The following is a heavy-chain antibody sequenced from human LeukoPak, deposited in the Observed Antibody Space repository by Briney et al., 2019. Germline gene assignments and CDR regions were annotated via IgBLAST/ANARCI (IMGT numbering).Heavy chain of an antibody. CDR3: ASYGGNPSAYYYGMDV. J-gene: IGHJ6*02. V-gene: IGHV1-46*01. Sequence: ASVKVSCKAFGYTFTSYYMHWVRQAPGQGLEWMGIINPSGGSTSYAQKFQGRVTMTKDTSTSTVYMELSSLRSEDTAVYYCASYGGNPSAYYYGMDVWGQGTTVTVSS. CDR1: GYTFTSYY. CDR2: INPSGGST. D-gene: IGHD4-23*01.